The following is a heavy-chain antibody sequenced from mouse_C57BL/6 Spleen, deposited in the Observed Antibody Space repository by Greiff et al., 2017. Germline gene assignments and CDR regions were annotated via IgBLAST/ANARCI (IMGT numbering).Heavy chain of an antibody. Sequence: QVQLQQPGAELVRPGTSVKLSCKASGYTFTSYWMHWVKQRPGQGLEWIGVIDPSDSYTNYNQKFKGKATLTVDTSSSTAYMQLSSLTSEDSAVYYCAAEDYWGQGTSVTVSS. CDR2: IDPSDSYT. CDR3: AAEDY. D-gene: IGHD3-3*01. CDR1: GYTFTSYW. J-gene: IGHJ4*01. V-gene: IGHV1-59*01.